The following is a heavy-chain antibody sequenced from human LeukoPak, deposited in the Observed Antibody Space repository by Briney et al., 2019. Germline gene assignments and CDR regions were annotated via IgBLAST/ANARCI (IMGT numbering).Heavy chain of an antibody. J-gene: IGHJ4*02. V-gene: IGHV1-2*02. CDR3: ASNSRLRWAATNYFDY. CDR1: GYTFTGYY. Sequence: ASVKVSCKASGYTFTGYYMHWVRQAPGQGLEWMGWINPNSGGTNYAQKLQGRVTMTTDTSTSTAYMELRSLGSDDTAVYYCASNSRLRWAATNYFDYWGQGTLVTVSS. CDR2: INPNSGGT. D-gene: IGHD4-23*01.